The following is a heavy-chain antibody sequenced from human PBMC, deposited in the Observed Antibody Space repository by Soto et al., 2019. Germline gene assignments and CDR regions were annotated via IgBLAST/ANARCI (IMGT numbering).Heavy chain of an antibody. D-gene: IGHD5-12*01. Sequence: SVKVSCKASGGTFNNYALSWLRQAPGQGLEWMGGIIPIFNSANYAQKFQGRVTITADDSTSTAYMELRSLRPDDTAVYYCAREVTVASYSFDFWGQGTLVTV. V-gene: IGHV1-69*13. CDR3: AREVTVASYSFDF. J-gene: IGHJ4*02. CDR1: GGTFNNYA. CDR2: IIPIFNSA.